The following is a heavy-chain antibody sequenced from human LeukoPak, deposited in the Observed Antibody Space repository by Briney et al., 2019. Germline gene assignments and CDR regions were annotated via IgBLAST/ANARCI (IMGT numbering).Heavy chain of an antibody. CDR3: AKKRKNLGGPTELDY. CDR1: GFTFDDYA. V-gene: IGHV3-9*01. Sequence: PGRSLRLSCAASGFTFDDYAMHWVRQAPGKGLEWVSGISWNSGSIAYADSVRGRFTISRDNAKDSPFLQMNSLRAEDTALYYCAKKRKNLGGPTELDYWGQGTLVTVSS. D-gene: IGHD3-16*01. J-gene: IGHJ4*02. CDR2: ISWNSGSI.